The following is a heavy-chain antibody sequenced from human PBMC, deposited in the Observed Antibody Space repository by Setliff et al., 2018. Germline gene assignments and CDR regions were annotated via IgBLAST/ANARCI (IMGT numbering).Heavy chain of an antibody. CDR3: AKSGGDHCCPLYHHYYMDV. D-gene: IGHD2-21*02. Sequence: GESLKISCAASGFTFSIYSINWVRQAPGKGLEWISYISSGSNSIYYADSVKGRFTISRDNARNSLYPQMDRLRPEDTAVYYCAKSGGDHCCPLYHHYYMDVWGTGTTVTVSS. CDR1: GFTFSIYS. J-gene: IGHJ6*03. V-gene: IGHV3-48*01. CDR2: ISSGSNSI.